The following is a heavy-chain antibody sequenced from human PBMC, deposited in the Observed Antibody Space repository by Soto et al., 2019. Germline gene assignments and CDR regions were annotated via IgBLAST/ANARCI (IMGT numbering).Heavy chain of an antibody. CDR3: ARQDCSSTSCHFPACYYYGMDV. CDR1: GYTFTSYD. J-gene: IGHJ6*02. CDR2: MNPNSGNT. Sequence: ASVKVSCKASGYTFTSYDINWVRQATGQGLEWMGWMNPNSGNTGYAQKFQGRVTMTRNTSISTAYMELSSLRSEDTAVYYCARQDCSSTSCHFPACYYYGMDVWGQGTTVTVSS. V-gene: IGHV1-8*01. D-gene: IGHD2-2*01.